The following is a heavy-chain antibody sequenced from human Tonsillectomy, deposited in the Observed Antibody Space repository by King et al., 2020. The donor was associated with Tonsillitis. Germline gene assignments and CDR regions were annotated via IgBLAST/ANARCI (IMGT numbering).Heavy chain of an antibody. Sequence: VQLVESGGGVVQPGRSLRLSCEASGFTFSTYAMHWVRQAPGKGLEWVALISYDGSNKYYADSGKGRFTISRDNSKSTLFLQMNSLRDEDTAIFYCAGDSEDSGWYGRFDYWGQGTLVTVSS. V-gene: IGHV3-30*01. CDR1: GFTFSTYA. D-gene: IGHD6-19*01. J-gene: IGHJ4*02. CDR3: AGDSEDSGWYGRFDY. CDR2: ISYDGSNK.